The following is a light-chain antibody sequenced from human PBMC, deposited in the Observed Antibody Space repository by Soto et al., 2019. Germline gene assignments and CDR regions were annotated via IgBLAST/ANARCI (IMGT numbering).Light chain of an antibody. CDR2: DIV. CDR3: HHRDAWPAT. Sequence: TVLTQSPATLSLSPGERATLSCRASQSVGIKLAWYQQKPGQSPRLLIYDIVNRATGIPARFSGSGAGTDFTLTVTSLEPDDLAVYSCHHRDAWPATFGQGTKVEI. J-gene: IGKJ1*01. V-gene: IGKV3-11*01. CDR1: QSVGIK.